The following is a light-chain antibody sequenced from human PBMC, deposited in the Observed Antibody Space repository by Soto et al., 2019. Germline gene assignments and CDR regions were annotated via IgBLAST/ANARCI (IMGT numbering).Light chain of an antibody. Sequence: QSALTQPASVSGSPGQSITISCTGTSSDVVSYNLISWYQQYPGKAPKLMIYEVSKRPSGVSNRFSGSKSGNTASLTISGLQAEDEADYYCCSYAGSSTFYVFGTGTKLTVL. CDR2: EVS. CDR3: CSYAGSSTFYV. J-gene: IGLJ1*01. CDR1: SSDVVSYNL. V-gene: IGLV2-23*02.